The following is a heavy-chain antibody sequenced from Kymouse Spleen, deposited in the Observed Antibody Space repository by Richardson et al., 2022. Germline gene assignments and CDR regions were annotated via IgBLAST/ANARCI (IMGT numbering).Heavy chain of an antibody. CDR1: GFTFSSYW. CDR3: ARDREVGATFFDY. J-gene: IGHJ4*02. D-gene: IGHD1-26*01. V-gene: IGHV3-7*01. CDR2: IKQDGSEK. Sequence: EVQLVESGGGLVQPGGSLRLSCAASGFTFSSYWMSWVRQAPGKGLEWVANIKQDGSEKYYVDSVKGRFTISRDNAKNSLYLQMNSLRAEDTAVYYCARDREVGATFFDYWGQGTLVTVSS.